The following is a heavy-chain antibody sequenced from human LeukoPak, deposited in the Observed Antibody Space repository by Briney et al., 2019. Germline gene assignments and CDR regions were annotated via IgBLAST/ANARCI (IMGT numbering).Heavy chain of an antibody. J-gene: IGHJ6*02. Sequence: PSETLSLTCAVYGGSFSGYYWSWIRQPPGKGLEWIGEINHSGSTNYNPSLKGRVTISVDTSKNQFSLKLSSVTAADTAVYYCARGTQGSRVNYGMDVWGQGTTVTVSS. CDR2: INHSGST. CDR1: GGSFSGYY. D-gene: IGHD3-3*01. V-gene: IGHV4-34*01. CDR3: ARGTQGSRVNYGMDV.